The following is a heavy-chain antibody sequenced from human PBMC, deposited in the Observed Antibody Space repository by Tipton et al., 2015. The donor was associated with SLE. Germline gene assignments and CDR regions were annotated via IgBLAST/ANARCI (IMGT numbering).Heavy chain of an antibody. CDR3: SNYLY. J-gene: IGHJ4*02. D-gene: IGHD2-2*02. CDR2: IGANGDGT. CDR1: GFQFNTYA. Sequence: GSLRLSCVASGFQFNTYAMTWVRQAPGKGLEWVSRIGANGDGTYYADSVKGRFTISRDNSRNTLYLHVSSLRAEDTAFYYCSNYLYWGQGTLVTVAS. V-gene: IGHV3-23*01.